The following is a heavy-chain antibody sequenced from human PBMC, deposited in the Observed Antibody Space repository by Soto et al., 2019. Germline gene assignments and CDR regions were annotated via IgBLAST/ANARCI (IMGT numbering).Heavy chain of an antibody. CDR1: GFEFSDYG. CDR2: IYNDGSNE. V-gene: IGHV3-33*01. CDR3: ARDRWRRLGGDF. Sequence: QVQLLESGGGVVQPGRSLRLSCTASGFEFSDYGMHWFRQAPGKGLEWVAVIYNDGSNEYYGDSVKGRFTISRDNSQNTLYLQMNILRAEDTGVYYCARDRWRRLGGDFWGQGTLVTVSS. D-gene: IGHD2-21*02. J-gene: IGHJ4*02.